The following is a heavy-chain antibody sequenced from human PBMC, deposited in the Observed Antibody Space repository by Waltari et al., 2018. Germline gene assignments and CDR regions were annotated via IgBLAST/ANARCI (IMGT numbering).Heavy chain of an antibody. Sequence: EVQLLESGGGSVQPGGSLRLSCAASGITFSCSDMNWVRQAPGKGLEWVSSIVRSGDPIFYADSVKGRFTISRDNSKNTLYLQMNSLRAEDTAVYYCAKSDTTWWYFDYWGQGALVTVSP. V-gene: IGHV3-23*01. CDR2: IVRSGDPI. D-gene: IGHD2-15*01. CDR3: AKSDTTWWYFDY. J-gene: IGHJ4*02. CDR1: GITFSCSD.